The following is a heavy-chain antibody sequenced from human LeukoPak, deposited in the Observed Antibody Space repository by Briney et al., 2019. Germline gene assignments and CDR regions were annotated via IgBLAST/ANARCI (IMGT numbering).Heavy chain of an antibody. Sequence: GGSLRLSCAASGFTFSTSGMNWVRQAPGKGLQWVAYISSRSETKYYAASVKGRFAISRDNARNSLYLQMNSLRDDDTALYYCARVWQLGVWGQGTAVTVSS. CDR2: ISSRSETK. CDR1: GFTFSTSG. D-gene: IGHD3-10*01. CDR3: ARVWQLGV. V-gene: IGHV3-48*02. J-gene: IGHJ6*02.